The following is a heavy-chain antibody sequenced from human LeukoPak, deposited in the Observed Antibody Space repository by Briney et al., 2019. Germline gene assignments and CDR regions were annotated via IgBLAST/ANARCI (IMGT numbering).Heavy chain of an antibody. CDR2: FDPEDGET. V-gene: IGHV1-24*01. CDR3: AFMAAREDY. D-gene: IGHD6-6*01. Sequence: ASMKVSCKVSGYTLTELSMHWVRQAPGKGLEWKGGFDPEDGETIYAQKFQGRVTMTEDTSTDTAYMELSSLRSDDTSVFYCAFMAAREDYWGQGTLVTVSS. CDR1: GYTLTELS. J-gene: IGHJ4*02.